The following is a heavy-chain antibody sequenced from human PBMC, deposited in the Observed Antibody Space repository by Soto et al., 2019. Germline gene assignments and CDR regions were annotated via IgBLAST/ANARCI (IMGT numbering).Heavy chain of an antibody. CDR3: AKDVRYCSGGSCCRYFDY. J-gene: IGHJ4*02. V-gene: IGHV3-30*18. Sequence: PRGSLRLSCAASGFTFSSYGIHFVRQWPFKWRERVAVISYDGSNKYYADSVKGRFTISRDNSKNTLYLQMNSLRAEDTAVYYCAKDVRYCSGGSCCRYFDYWGQGTLVTVSS. CDR2: ISYDGSNK. D-gene: IGHD2-15*01. CDR1: GFTFSSYG.